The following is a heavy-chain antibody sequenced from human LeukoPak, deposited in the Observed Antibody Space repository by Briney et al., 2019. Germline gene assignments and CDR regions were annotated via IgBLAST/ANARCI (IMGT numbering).Heavy chain of an antibody. CDR3: AVRSDPSGSSMFYWYFDL. Sequence: PSETLSLTCTVSGGSISSSSYYWGWIRQPPGKGLEWIGSIYYSGSTYYNPSLKSRVTISVDTSKNQFSLKLSSVTAADTAVYYCAVRSDPSGSSMFYWYFDLWGRGTLVTVSS. CDR2: IYYSGST. J-gene: IGHJ2*01. D-gene: IGHD6-13*01. V-gene: IGHV4-39*07. CDR1: GGSISSSSYY.